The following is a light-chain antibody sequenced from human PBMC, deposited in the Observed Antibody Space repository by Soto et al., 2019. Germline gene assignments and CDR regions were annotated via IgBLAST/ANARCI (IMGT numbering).Light chain of an antibody. Sequence: QSALTQPASVSGSPGQSITISCTGTSSDVGGYNYVSWYQQHPGRAPKLIIYDATNRPSGISNRFSGSKSGNTASLTISGLQTEDEADYYCISFTSRHIYVFGTGTKVTV. CDR1: SSDVGGYNY. CDR2: DAT. CDR3: ISFTSRHIYV. J-gene: IGLJ1*01. V-gene: IGLV2-14*03.